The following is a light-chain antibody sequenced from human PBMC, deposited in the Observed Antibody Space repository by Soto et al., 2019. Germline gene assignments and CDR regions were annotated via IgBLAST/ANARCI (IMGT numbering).Light chain of an antibody. CDR2: LGS. CDR3: MQALQTPS. V-gene: IGKV2-28*01. J-gene: IGKJ4*01. Sequence: DIVVTQSPLSLPVTPGEPASISCRSSQSLLHSNGYSYLYWYLQKPGQSPQLLIYLGSNRASGVPDRFSGSGSGTDFTLKIRRVEAEDVGVYYCMQALQTPSFGGGTKVEIK. CDR1: QSLLHSNGYSY.